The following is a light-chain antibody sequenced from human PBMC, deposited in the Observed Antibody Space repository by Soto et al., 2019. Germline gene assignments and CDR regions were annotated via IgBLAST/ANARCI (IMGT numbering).Light chain of an antibody. J-gene: IGKJ4*01. CDR2: GAS. CDR1: QSVRSN. V-gene: IGKV3-15*01. CDR3: QQRANWPLT. Sequence: EVVMTQSPATLSVSPGERATLSCRASQSVRSNVVWYQHKPGQAPRLLISGASTRATGIPARFSGSGSGTEFTLTISSLQSEDFAVYYCQQRANWPLTFGGGTKVEIK.